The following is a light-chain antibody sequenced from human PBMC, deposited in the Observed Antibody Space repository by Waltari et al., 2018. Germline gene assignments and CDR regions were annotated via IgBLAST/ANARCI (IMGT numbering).Light chain of an antibody. Sequence: STRATQNNGSYLAWYKQKPGQPPRVLIYDASTRATGTPARSSGSGSGADFALTTGSLEPDDFAVYYGQQRRNWPRTFGQGPSWRSN. CDR3: QQRRNWPRT. CDR1: QNNGSY. CDR2: DAS. J-gene: IGKJ2*01. V-gene: IGKV3-11*01.